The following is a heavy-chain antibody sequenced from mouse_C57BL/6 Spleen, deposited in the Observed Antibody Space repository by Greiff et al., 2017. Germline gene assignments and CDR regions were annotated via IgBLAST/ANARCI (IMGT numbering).Heavy chain of an antibody. D-gene: IGHD2-5*01. CDR3: ARRYYSNYEAMDY. CDR2: ISSGSSTI. V-gene: IGHV5-17*01. Sequence: EVKVVESGGGLVKPGGSLKLSCAASGFTFSDYGMHWVRQAPEKGLEWVAYISSGSSTIYYADTVKGRFTISRDNAKNTLFLQMTSLRSEDTAMYYCARRYYSNYEAMDYWGQGTSVTVSS. J-gene: IGHJ4*01. CDR1: GFTFSDYG.